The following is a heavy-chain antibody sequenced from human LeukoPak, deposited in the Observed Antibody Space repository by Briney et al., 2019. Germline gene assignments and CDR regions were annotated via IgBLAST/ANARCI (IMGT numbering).Heavy chain of an antibody. D-gene: IGHD4-23*01. Sequence: ASVKVSCKASGYTFTSYYMHWVRQAPGQGLEWMGIINPSGGSTSYAQKFQGRVTMTTDTSTSTAYKELRSLRSDDTAVYYCATDTGGNSFDYWGQGTLVTVSS. CDR1: GYTFTSYY. V-gene: IGHV1-46*01. CDR3: ATDTGGNSFDY. J-gene: IGHJ4*02. CDR2: INPSGGST.